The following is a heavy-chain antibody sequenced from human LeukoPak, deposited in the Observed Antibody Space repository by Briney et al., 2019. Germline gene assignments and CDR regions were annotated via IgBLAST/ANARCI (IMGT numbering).Heavy chain of an antibody. D-gene: IGHD5/OR15-5a*01. CDR1: GYTFTDYH. CDR3: ARDGDIVYDSLYYCYYLDV. J-gene: IGHJ6*03. V-gene: IGHV1-2*02. Sequence: VASVKVSCKASGYTFTDYHIHWVRQAPGQGLEWMGWINPNSGGTHSAQKFQGRVAVTTDTSISTAYMELTRLTSDDTAVYYCARDGDIVYDSLYYCYYLDVWGEGTMVTVSS. CDR2: INPNSGGT.